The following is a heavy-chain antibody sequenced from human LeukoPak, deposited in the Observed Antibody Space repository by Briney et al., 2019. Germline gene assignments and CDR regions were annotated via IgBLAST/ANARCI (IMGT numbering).Heavy chain of an antibody. CDR2: ISYTGHKT. J-gene: IGHJ6*02. CDR1: GFTFTNYG. D-gene: IGHD3-3*01. CDR3: AKDLFDMRTTIVHYYHAMDI. Sequence: SGGSLRLSCAASGFTFTNYGMHWVRQAPGRGLEWVAVISYTGHKTYYADSVRGRFTVSRDKSKNTVDLQMNSLRTEDTAMYYCAKDLFDMRTTIVHYYHAMDIWGRGTTVTGSS. V-gene: IGHV3-30*18.